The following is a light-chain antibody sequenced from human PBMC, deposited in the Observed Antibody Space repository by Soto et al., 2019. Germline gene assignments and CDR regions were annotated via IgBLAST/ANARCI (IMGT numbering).Light chain of an antibody. CDR2: ATS. CDR3: HQYNHAPT. V-gene: IGKV1-27*01. Sequence: DIQLTQSPSSLSASVGDRVTITCRASQAISSYLAWYQQKPGKVPELLIYATSTLQSGAPSRFSGSGSGTDFALNISSLQPEDIATYYCHQYNHAPTFGGGTKVEIK. CDR1: QAISSY. J-gene: IGKJ4*01.